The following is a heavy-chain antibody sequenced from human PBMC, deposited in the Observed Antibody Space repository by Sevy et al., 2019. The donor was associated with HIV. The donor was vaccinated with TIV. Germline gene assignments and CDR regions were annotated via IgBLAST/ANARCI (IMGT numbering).Heavy chain of an antibody. CDR1: GFTFSSYW. V-gene: IGHV3-7*01. D-gene: IGHD3-10*01. Sequence: GGSLRLSCAASGFTFSSYWMSWVRQAPGKGLEWVANIKQDGSEKYYVDSVKGRFTISRDNAKNSLYLQMNSLRAEDTAVYYCARVLNYSEWFGELSYYFDYWGQGTLVTVSS. J-gene: IGHJ4*02. CDR2: IKQDGSEK. CDR3: ARVLNYSEWFGELSYYFDY.